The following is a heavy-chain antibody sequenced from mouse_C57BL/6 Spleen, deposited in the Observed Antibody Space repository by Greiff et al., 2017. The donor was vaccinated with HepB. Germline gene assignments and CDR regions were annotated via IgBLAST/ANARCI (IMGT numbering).Heavy chain of an antibody. CDR3: ARLGYYSNYGAMDY. V-gene: IGHV1-80*01. CDR2: IYPGDGDT. D-gene: IGHD2-5*01. Sequence: VKLQESGAELVKPGASVKISCKASGYAFSSYWMNWVKQRPGKGLEWIGQIYPGDGDTNYNGKFKGKATLTADKSSSTAYMQLSSLTSEDSAVYFCARLGYYSNYGAMDYWGQGTSVTVSS. CDR1: GYAFSSYW. J-gene: IGHJ4*01.